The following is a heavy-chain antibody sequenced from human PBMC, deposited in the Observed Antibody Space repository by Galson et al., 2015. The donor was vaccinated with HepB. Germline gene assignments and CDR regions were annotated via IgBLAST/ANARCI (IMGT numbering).Heavy chain of an antibody. CDR1: GFIFRHHA. Sequence: SLRLSCAGSGFIFRHHAMAWIRQAPGKGLEWVSGINGRGSTRSYSDAVKGRFSISRYNSKDTVFLQMDNLRPEDTAVYYCVKEGAWFGGDWFDPWGQGALVTVS. D-gene: IGHD3-16*01. V-gene: IGHV3-23*01. CDR3: VKEGAWFGGDWFDP. CDR2: INGRGSTR. J-gene: IGHJ5*02.